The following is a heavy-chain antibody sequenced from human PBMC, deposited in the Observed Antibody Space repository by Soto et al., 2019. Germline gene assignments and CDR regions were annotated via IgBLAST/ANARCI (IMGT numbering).Heavy chain of an antibody. J-gene: IGHJ5*02. CDR3: VRGDYGDYSHWFDP. Sequence: QVQLVQSGAEVKKPGASVRVSCKASGYTFTKFDINWVRQATGQGLVWMGWMNPTSGNTGYAQTFQGRVTMTRNTSITTAYMELSTLRSEDTAVYYCVRGDYGDYSHWFDPWGQGTLVTVSS. CDR1: GYTFTKFD. V-gene: IGHV1-8*01. CDR2: MNPTSGNT. D-gene: IGHD4-17*01.